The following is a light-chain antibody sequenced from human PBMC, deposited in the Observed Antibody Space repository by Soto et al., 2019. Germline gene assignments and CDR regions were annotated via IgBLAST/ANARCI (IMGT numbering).Light chain of an antibody. CDR3: ATWDSALGAGV. CDR2: DNN. CDR1: SSNIGDNS. Sequence: QSVLTQPPSMSAAPGQMVAISCSGTSSNIGDNSVSWYQHFPGTAPKVLIYDNNRRPSGIPDRFSGSKSGTSATLTIIGLQTGEEADYYCATWDSALGAGVFGGGTKLPFL. V-gene: IGLV1-51*01. J-gene: IGLJ2*01.